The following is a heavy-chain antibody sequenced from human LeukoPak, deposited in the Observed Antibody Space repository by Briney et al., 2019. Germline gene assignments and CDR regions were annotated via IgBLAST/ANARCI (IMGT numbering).Heavy chain of an antibody. CDR2: IYYSGST. V-gene: IGHV4-59*01. J-gene: IGHJ6*02. CDR3: ARGHIVENYYYHYGMDV. D-gene: IGHD5-24*01. CDR1: GGSITSYY. Sequence: SETLSLTCTVSGGSITSYYWSWLRQPPGKGLEWIGYIYYSGSTNYNPSLKSRVTISVDTSKNQFSLKLSSVTAADTAVYYCARGHIVENYYYHYGMDVWGQGTTVTVSS.